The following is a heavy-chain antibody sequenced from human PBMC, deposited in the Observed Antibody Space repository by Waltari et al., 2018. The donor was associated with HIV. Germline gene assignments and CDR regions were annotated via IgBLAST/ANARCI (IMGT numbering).Heavy chain of an antibody. CDR2: IYPADTT. D-gene: IGHD3-10*01. CDR3: ATGVRYYGP. J-gene: IGHJ5*02. V-gene: IGHV3-53*01. Sequence: EVLLTESGGRLIQTGGSLGLSCVASNFTISHRPVTSLRQASGGPLEWVAVIYPADTTHYADSVRGRFTISRVRSRTSVLLLMNGLFADDTAIYYCATGVRYYGPWGQGTRVTVSS. CDR1: NFTISHRP.